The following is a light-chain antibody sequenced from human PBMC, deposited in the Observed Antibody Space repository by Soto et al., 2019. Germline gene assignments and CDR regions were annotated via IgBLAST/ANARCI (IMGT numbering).Light chain of an antibody. Sequence: QSVLTQPPSVSGAPGQRVTISCTGGGSNIGAGYDVHWYQQLPGTAPKLLIYGNSNRPSGVPDRFSGSKSGTSASLAITGLQAEDEADYYCQSYDSSLSGLYVFGTGTKLTVL. V-gene: IGLV1-40*01. CDR1: GSNIGAGYD. CDR2: GNS. CDR3: QSYDSSLSGLYV. J-gene: IGLJ1*01.